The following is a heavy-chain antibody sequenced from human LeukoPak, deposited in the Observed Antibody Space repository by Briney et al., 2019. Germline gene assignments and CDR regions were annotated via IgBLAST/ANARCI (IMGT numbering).Heavy chain of an antibody. D-gene: IGHD4-23*01. CDR2: INHSGST. Sequence: KTSETLSLTCTVSGGSISSYYWSWIRQPPGKGLEWIGEINHSGSTNYNPSLKSRVTISVDTSKNQFSLKLSSVTAADTAVYYCARGFAVVTPFDYWGQGTLVTVSS. V-gene: IGHV4-34*01. CDR1: GGSISSYY. J-gene: IGHJ4*02. CDR3: ARGFAVVTPFDY.